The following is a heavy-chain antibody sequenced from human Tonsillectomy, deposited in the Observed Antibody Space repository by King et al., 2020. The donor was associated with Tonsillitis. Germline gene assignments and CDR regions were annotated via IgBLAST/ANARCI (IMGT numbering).Heavy chain of an antibody. CDR2: IDWDDDK. CDR1: GFSLSTSGMC. D-gene: IGHD5-24*01. CDR3: ARIGGGLQPFDY. V-gene: IGHV2-70*15. Sequence: VTLKESGPALVKPTQTLTLTCTFSGFSLSTSGMCVSWIRQPPGKALEWLARIDWDDDKYYSTSLKTRLTISKDTSKNQVVLTMTNMDPVDTATYYCARIGGGLQPFDYWGQGTLVTVSS. J-gene: IGHJ4*02.